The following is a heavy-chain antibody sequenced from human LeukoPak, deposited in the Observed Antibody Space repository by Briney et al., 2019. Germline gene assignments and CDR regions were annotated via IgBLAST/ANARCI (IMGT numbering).Heavy chain of an antibody. CDR2: INHSGST. J-gene: IGHJ5*02. CDR3: ARGRGARSSRWYNWFDP. CDR1: GGSFSAYY. Sequence: PSEAQSLTCAVYGGSFSAYYWSWIRQPPGKGLEWIGEINHSGSTNYNPSLKSRVTISIDTSKNQFSLEMSSVTAADTAVYYCARGRGARSSRWYNWFDPWGQGTLVTVSS. D-gene: IGHD6-13*01. V-gene: IGHV4-34*01.